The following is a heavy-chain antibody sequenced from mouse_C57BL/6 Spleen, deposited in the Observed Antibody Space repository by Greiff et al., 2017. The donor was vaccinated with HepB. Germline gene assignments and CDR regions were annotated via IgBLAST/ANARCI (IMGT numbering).Heavy chain of an antibody. CDR2: IHPNSGST. CDR3: ARFGTTGFAY. D-gene: IGHD1-1*02. CDR1: GYTFTSYW. J-gene: IGHJ3*01. V-gene: IGHV1-64*01. Sequence: QVQLQQPGAELVKPGASVKLSCKASGYTFTSYWMHWVKQRPGQGLEWIGMIHPNSGSTNYNEKFKSKATLTVDKSSSTAYMQLSSLTSEDSSVYYCARFGTTGFAYWGQGTLVTVSA.